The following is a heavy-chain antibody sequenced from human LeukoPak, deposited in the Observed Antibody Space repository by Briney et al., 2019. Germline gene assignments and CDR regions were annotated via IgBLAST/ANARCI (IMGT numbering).Heavy chain of an antibody. Sequence: GGSLRLSCVGSEFSFTNYAMSWVRQAPGRGLEWVSAISGSGGSTYYADSVKGRFTISRDNSKNTLYLQMNSLRAEDTAVYYCAVRNYPFYYFDYWGQGTLVTVSS. CDR2: ISGSGGST. D-gene: IGHD1-7*01. J-gene: IGHJ4*02. V-gene: IGHV3-23*01. CDR1: EFSFTNYA. CDR3: AVRNYPFYYFDY.